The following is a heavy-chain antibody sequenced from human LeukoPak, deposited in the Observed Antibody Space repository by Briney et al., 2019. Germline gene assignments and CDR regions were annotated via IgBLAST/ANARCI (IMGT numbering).Heavy chain of an antibody. D-gene: IGHD1-7*01. CDR2: IYYSGST. V-gene: IGHV4-59*01. CDR1: GGSISSYY. Sequence: SETLSLTCTVSGGSISSYYWSWIRQPPGKGLEWIGYIYYSGSTNYNPSLKSRVTISVDTSKNQFSLKLSSVTAADTAVYYCARDTYNGNYDYWGQGTLVTVSS. J-gene: IGHJ4*02. CDR3: ARDTYNGNYDY.